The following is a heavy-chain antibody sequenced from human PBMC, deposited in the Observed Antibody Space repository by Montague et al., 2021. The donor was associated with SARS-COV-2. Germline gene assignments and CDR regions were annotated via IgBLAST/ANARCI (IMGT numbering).Heavy chain of an antibody. CDR2: INHSGST. V-gene: IGHV4-34*01. Sequence: SETLSPTCAVYGGSLSGYYWSWIRQPPGKGLEWIGEINHSGSTNYNPFLKSRVTISLDTSKNQFSLKLSSVTAADTAVYYCARGRRRYNWRDETSYYYGMDVWGQGTTVTVSS. D-gene: IGHD1-20*01. CDR3: ARGRRRYNWRDETSYYYGMDV. CDR1: GGSLSGYY. J-gene: IGHJ6*02.